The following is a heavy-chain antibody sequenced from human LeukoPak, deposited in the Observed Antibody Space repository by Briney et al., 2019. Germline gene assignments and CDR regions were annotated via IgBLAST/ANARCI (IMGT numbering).Heavy chain of an antibody. D-gene: IGHD2-21*02. CDR3: AKGKGPTANWYFDV. V-gene: IGHV3-23*01. CDR2: ISGSGGTT. Sequence: GGSLRLSCAASGFTFSSYAMSWVRQAPGKGLEWVSVISGSGGTTFYTDSVKGRFTISRDNSKNTLYLQMNSLRAEDTAVYYCAKGKGPTANWYFDVWGRGTLVTVSS. J-gene: IGHJ2*01. CDR1: GFTFSSYA.